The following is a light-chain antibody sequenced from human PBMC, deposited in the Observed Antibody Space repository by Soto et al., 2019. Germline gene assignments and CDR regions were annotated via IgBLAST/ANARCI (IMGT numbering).Light chain of an antibody. CDR1: SGHSNYA. CDR3: PTWDTGIWV. V-gene: IGLV4-69*01. J-gene: IGLJ3*02. CDR2: VNSDGTH. Sequence: QPVLTQPPSASASLGASVRLTCTLSSGHSNYAIAWHRQQPKTGPRFLMKVNSDGTHSKGDGVPDRFSGSMSGAERYLTISSLRSDDEADYYCPTWDTGIWVFGGGTKLTVL.